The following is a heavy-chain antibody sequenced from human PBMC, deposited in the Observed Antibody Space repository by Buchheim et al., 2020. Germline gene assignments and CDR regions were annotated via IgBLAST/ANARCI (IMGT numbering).Heavy chain of an antibody. Sequence: QVQLQESGPGLVKPSQTLSLTCTVSGGSISSGGYYWSWIRQHPGKGLEWIGYIYYSGSTYYNPSLKSRVTLSVDTSKNQFSLKLSSVTAADTAVYYCAIESPYYDILTGYYTPYYFDYWGQGTL. J-gene: IGHJ4*02. V-gene: IGHV4-31*03. CDR2: IYYSGST. CDR3: AIESPYYDILTGYYTPYYFDY. CDR1: GGSISSGGYY. D-gene: IGHD3-9*01.